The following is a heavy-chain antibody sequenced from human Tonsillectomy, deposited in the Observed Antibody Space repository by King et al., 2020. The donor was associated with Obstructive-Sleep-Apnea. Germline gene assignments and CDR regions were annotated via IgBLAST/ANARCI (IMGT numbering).Heavy chain of an antibody. J-gene: IGHJ4*02. CDR3: ATRVAQYGSGGYWPY. CDR1: GYTFTNYD. Sequence: VQLVESGAEVKKPGASVKVSCKASGYTFTNYDINWVRQATGQGLEWMGWMNPHSANTGYVQKFQGRVTMTRNTSIGTAYMELSSLRSEDTAVYYCATRVAQYGSGGYWPYWGQGTLVTVTS. D-gene: IGHD3-10*01. V-gene: IGHV1-8*01. CDR2: MNPHSANT.